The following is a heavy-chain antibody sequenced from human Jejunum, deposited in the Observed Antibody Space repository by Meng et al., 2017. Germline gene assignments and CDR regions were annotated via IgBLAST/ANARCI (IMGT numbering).Heavy chain of an antibody. CDR1: GASVNSGSYY. CDR3: ARGRDYYGSGNYYNTNWFGP. D-gene: IGHD3-10*01. Sequence: QVRLPEWGPGRVRPSETLSLTCTVSGASVNSGSYYWSWIRQPPGKGLEWIGFMYYNEKTNYNPSLKSRVTISVDTSKNQFSLKLTSVTAADTAVYYCARGRDYYGSGNYYNTNWFGPWGQGTLVTVSS. CDR2: MYYNEKT. V-gene: IGHV4-61*01. J-gene: IGHJ5*02.